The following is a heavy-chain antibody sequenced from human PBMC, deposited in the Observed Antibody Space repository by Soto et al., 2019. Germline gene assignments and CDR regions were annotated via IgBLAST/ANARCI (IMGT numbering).Heavy chain of an antibody. CDR2: ISDSGTKT. CDR1: GFSITDYA. Sequence: VQLLESGGGLIQPGGSLRLSCSASGFSITDYAMSWVRQAPGKGLEWVSSISDSGTKTFYGDSVKGRFAISRDTSKTTVYMQMNNLRAEDTALYYCAKDGIRKDDYWGQGTVVTVSS. J-gene: IGHJ4*02. CDR3: AKDGIRKDDY. V-gene: IGHV3-23*01.